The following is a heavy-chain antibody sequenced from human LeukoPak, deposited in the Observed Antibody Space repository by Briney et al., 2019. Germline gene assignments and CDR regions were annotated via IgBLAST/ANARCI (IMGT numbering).Heavy chain of an antibody. D-gene: IGHD3-10*01. CDR1: GFTFSSYG. CDR3: AKTRGSGPFDY. V-gene: IGHV3-23*01. CDR2: ISGSGGST. J-gene: IGHJ4*02. Sequence: PGGTLRLSCAASGFTFSSYGMSWVRQAPGKGLEWVSAISGSGGSTYYADSVKGRFTISRDNSKNTLYLQMNNLRAEDTAVYYCAKTRGSGPFDYWGQGTLVTVSS.